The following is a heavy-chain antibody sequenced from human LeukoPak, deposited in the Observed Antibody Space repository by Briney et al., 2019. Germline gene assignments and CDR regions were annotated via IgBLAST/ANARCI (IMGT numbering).Heavy chain of an antibody. J-gene: IGHJ6*03. D-gene: IGHD4-23*01. CDR3: ARGGNSPDYYYMDV. CDR1: GYTFTSYD. V-gene: IGHV1-2*02. Sequence: ASVKVSCKASGYTFTSYDINWVRQAPGQGLEWMGWINPNSGGTNYAQKFQGRVTMTRDTSISTAYMELSRLRSDDTAVYYCARGGNSPDYYYMDVWGKGTTVTISS. CDR2: INPNSGGT.